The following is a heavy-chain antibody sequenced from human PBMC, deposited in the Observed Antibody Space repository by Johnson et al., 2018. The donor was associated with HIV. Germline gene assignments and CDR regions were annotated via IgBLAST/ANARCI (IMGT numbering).Heavy chain of an antibody. CDR1: GFTFDDYG. CDR2: INWNGGNT. V-gene: IGHV3-20*04. D-gene: IGHD3-22*01. J-gene: IGHJ3*02. CDR3: AREKYYESRGLQIDTLDI. Sequence: EVQLVESGGGVVQPGRSLRLSCAASGFTFDDYGMSWVRQAPGKGLEWVAGINWNGGNTGYADSVKGRFTISRDNDENSLYLQMNSLRAEDTALYYCAREKYYESRGLQIDTLDIWGQGTMVTVSS.